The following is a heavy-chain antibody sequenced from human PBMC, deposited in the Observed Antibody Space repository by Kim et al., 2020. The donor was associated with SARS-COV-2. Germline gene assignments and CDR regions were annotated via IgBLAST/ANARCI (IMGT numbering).Heavy chain of an antibody. CDR1: GFTFSSYS. Sequence: GGSLRLSCAASGFTFSSYSMNWVRQAPGKGLEWVSYISSSSSYIYYADSVKGRFTISRDNAKNSLYLQMNSLRAEDTAVYYCARGTSWVGEFPRGMYVWGQGTTVTVSS. CDR2: ISSSSSYI. CDR3: ARGTSWVGEFPRGMYV. V-gene: IGHV3-21*04. J-gene: IGHJ6*02. D-gene: IGHD3-10*01.